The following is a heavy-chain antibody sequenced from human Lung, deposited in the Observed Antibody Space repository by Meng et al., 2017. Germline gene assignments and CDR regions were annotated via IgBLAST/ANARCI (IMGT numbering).Heavy chain of an antibody. Sequence: QVQLQQWGAGLLKPSETLSLTCVVSGGSFSDYYWSWIRQPPRKGLEWIGEINHSGSTNYNPSLESRATISVDTSQNNLSLKLSSVTAADSAVYCCARGPTTMAHDFNYWGQGTLVTVSS. CDR3: ARGPTTMAHDFNY. V-gene: IGHV4-34*01. CDR2: INHSGST. D-gene: IGHD4-11*01. CDR1: GGSFSDYY. J-gene: IGHJ4*02.